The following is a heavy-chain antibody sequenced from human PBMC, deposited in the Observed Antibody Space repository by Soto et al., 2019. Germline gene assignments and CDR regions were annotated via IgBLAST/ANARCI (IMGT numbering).Heavy chain of an antibody. CDR3: ARDSKPYYGDY. CDR2: INTDGSST. Sequence: PVGSLRLSCAASGFNFRGYWMHWVRQRPGEGLVWVSQINTDGSSTNYADSVKGRFTISRDNARNTLYLQMNSLRAEDTAVYYCARDSKPYYGDYWGQGVLVTVSS. V-gene: IGHV3-74*01. CDR1: GFNFRGYW. J-gene: IGHJ4*02.